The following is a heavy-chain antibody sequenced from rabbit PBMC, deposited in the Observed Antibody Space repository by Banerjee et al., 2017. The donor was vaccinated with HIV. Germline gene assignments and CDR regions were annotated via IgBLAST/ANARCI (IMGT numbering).Heavy chain of an antibody. J-gene: IGHJ4*01. V-gene: IGHV1S45*01. D-gene: IGHD6-1*01. CDR2: INTSSGNT. CDR1: GFSFSSSHW. Sequence: QEQLEESRGDLVKPGASLTLTCKASGFSFSSSHWMCWVRQAPGKGLEWIACINTSSGNTVYASWAKGRFTISKTSSTTVTLQMTSLTAADTATYFCARGAVGYGGATDLWGPGTLVTVS. CDR3: ARGAVGYGGATDL.